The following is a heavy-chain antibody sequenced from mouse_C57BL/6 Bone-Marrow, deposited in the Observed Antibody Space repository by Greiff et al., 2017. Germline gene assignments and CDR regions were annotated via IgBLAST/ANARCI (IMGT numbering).Heavy chain of an antibody. CDR2: IDPSDSYT. V-gene: IGHV1-50*01. D-gene: IGHD1-1*01. J-gene: IGHJ1*03. CDR1: GYTFTSYW. Sequence: QVHVKQSGAELVKPGASVKLSCKASGYTFTSYWMQWVKQRPGQGLEWIGEIDPSDSYTNYNQKFKGKATLTVDTSSSTAYMQLSSLTSEDSAVYYCARGAVVHWYFDVWGTGTTVTVSS. CDR3: ARGAVVHWYFDV.